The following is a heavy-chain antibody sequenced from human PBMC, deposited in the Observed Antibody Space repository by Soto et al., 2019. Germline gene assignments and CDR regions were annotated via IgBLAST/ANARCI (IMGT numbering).Heavy chain of an antibody. CDR2: IYYSGST. V-gene: IGHV4-31*03. CDR3: AREGTEPGDYYYGMDV. J-gene: IGHJ6*02. Sequence: SETLSLTCTVSGGSISSGGYYWSWIRQHPGKCLEWIGYIYYSGSTYYNPSLKSRVTISVDTSKNQFSLKLSSVTAADTAVYYGAREGTEPGDYYYGMDVWGQGTTVTVSS. CDR1: GGSISSGGYY. D-gene: IGHD3-10*01.